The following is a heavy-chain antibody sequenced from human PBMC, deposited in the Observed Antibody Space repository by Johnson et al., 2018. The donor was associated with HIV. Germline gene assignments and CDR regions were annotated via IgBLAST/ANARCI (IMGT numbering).Heavy chain of an antibody. J-gene: IGHJ3*02. D-gene: IGHD1-26*01. V-gene: IGHV3-15*01. Sequence: VQLVESGGGLVKPGGSLRLSCAASGFTFSNAWMSWVRQAPGKGLEWVGRIKSKTDGGTTDYAAPVKGRFTISRDNSKNTLYLQMNSLRAEDTAVDYCAFLPEWERSPEVFDIWGQGTMVTVSS. CDR1: GFTFSNAW. CDR2: IKSKTDGGTT. CDR3: AFLPEWERSPEVFDI.